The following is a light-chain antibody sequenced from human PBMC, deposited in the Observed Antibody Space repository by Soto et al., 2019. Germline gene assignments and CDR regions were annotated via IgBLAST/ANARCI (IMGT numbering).Light chain of an antibody. V-gene: IGKV1-39*01. CDR3: QQSYRTPYT. J-gene: IGKJ2*01. Sequence: IHMTQSPSSLSASVGDRVTITCRASQRITTYLNWYQQKPGKAPKLMISTAATLQGGVPSRFIGSGSVTDFTLTITTLQPEDFATYFCQQSYRTPYTCGQGTKLEIK. CDR2: TAA. CDR1: QRITTY.